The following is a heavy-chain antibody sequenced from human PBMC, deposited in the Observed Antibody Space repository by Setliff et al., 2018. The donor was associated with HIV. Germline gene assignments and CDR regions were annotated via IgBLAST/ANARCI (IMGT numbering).Heavy chain of an antibody. D-gene: IGHD3-3*01. J-gene: IGHJ4*02. CDR1: GGSISSKDHY. V-gene: IGHV4-39*02. Sequence: SETLSLTCTVSGGSISSKDHYWGWIWQSPGKGLEWIATIYFRGSAYYNPSLRSRVTISVDTSKNHFSLKLSSVTAADTAVFYCARVPFTTGFDYWGQGILVTVSS. CDR2: IYFRGSA. CDR3: ARVPFTTGFDY.